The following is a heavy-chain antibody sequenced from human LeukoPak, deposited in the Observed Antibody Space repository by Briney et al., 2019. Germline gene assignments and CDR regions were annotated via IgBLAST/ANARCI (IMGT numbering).Heavy chain of an antibody. CDR3: ARQTYYDRGGYPFAQ. CDR1: GDSISSYY. J-gene: IGHJ4*02. Sequence: PSETLSLTCTVSGDSISSYYWSWIRQPPGKGLEWIGYIYYSGSTNYNPSLKSRVTMSADTSKNQFSLKLSSVTAADTAMYYCARQTYYDRGGYPFAQWGQGPLVTVSS. D-gene: IGHD3-22*01. V-gene: IGHV4-59*08. CDR2: IYYSGST.